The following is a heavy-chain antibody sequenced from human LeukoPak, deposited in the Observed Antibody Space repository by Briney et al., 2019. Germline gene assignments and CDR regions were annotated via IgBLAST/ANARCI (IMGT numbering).Heavy chain of an antibody. CDR2: IYYSGST. J-gene: IGHJ4*02. Sequence: SETLSLTCTVSGGSISSSSYYWGWVRQPPGKGLEWIGSIYYSGSTYYNPSLKSRVTISVDTSKNQFSLKLSSVTAADTAVYYCASPGSSSLITWGQGTLVTVSS. CDR3: ASPGSSSLIT. V-gene: IGHV4-39*01. D-gene: IGHD6-13*01. CDR1: GGSISSSSYY.